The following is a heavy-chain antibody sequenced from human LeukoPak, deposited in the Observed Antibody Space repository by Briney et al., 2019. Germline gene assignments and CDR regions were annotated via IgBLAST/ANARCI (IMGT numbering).Heavy chain of an antibody. CDR2: ISCDGSYK. J-gene: IGHJ5*02. Sequence: GGSLRLSCAASGFTFSSYAMHWVRQAPGKGLDWVALISCDGSYKCYADSVKGRFTVSRDNSKNTLYLQMNSLRAEDTAVYYCARDGAGYCSRTSCYGSWFDPWGQGTLVTVSS. CDR1: GFTFSSYA. V-gene: IGHV3-30*04. D-gene: IGHD2-2*01. CDR3: ARDGAGYCSRTSCYGSWFDP.